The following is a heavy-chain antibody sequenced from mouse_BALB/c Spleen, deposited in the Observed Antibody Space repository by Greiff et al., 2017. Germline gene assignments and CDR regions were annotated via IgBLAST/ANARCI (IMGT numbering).Heavy chain of an antibody. V-gene: IGHV1-80*01. CDR3: ANYGYDDY. Sequence: VKLMESGAELVRPGSSVKISCKASGYAFSSYWMNWVKQRPGQGLEWIGQIYPGDGDTNYNGKFKGKATLTADKSSSTAYMQLSSLTSEDSAVYFCANYGYDDYWGQGTTLTVSS. J-gene: IGHJ2*01. CDR1: GYAFSSYW. D-gene: IGHD2-2*01. CDR2: IYPGDGDT.